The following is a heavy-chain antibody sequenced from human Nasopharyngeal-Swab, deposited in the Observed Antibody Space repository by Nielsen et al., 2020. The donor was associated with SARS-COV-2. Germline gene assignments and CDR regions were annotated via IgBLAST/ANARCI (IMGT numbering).Heavy chain of an antibody. V-gene: IGHV3-73*01. CDR2: IRSKANSYAT. CDR3: TRDAFDN. CDR1: GFIFSGSA. Sequence: GESLKISCAASGFIFSGSAMHLVRPASGKGLEMVGRIRSKANSYATAYAASVKGSFTISRDDSKNTASVQMNSLKTEDTAGYYGTRDAFDNWGQGTLVTVSS. J-gene: IGHJ4*02.